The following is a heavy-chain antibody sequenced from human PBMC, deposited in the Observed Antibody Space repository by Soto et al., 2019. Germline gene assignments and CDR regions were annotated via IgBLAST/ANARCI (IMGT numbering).Heavy chain of an antibody. J-gene: IGHJ6*02. CDR1: GFTFSSYG. CDR3: AKDVVVGATTGLGDYYYYYGMDI. Sequence: GGSLRLSCAASGFTFSSYGMHWVRQAPGKGLEWVAVISYDGSNKYYADSVKGRFTISRDNSKNTLYLQMNSLRAEDTAVYYCAKDVVVGATTGLGDYYYYYGMDIWGQGTTVTVSS. CDR2: ISYDGSNK. V-gene: IGHV3-30*18. D-gene: IGHD1-26*01.